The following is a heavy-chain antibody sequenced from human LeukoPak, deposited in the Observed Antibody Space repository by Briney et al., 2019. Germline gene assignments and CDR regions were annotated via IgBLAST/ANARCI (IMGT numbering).Heavy chain of an antibody. V-gene: IGHV4-30-4*08. CDR2: IYYSGST. J-gene: IGHJ3*02. Sequence: SQTLSLTCTVSGGSISSGDYYWSWIRQPPGTGLEWIGYIYYSGSTYYNPSLKSRVTISVDTSKNQFSLKLSSLTAADTAVYYCARWTGLSDAFDIWGQGTMVTVSS. CDR3: ARWTGLSDAFDI. D-gene: IGHD3/OR15-3a*01. CDR1: GGSISSGDYY.